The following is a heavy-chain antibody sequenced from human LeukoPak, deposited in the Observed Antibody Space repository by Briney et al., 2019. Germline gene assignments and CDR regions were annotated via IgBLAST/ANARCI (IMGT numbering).Heavy chain of an antibody. V-gene: IGHV3-48*01. Sequence: GGSLRLSCAASGFTFSSYSMNWVRQAPGKGLEWVSYISSSSSTIYYADSVKGRFTISGDNAKNSLYLQMNSLRAEDTAVYYCARPDRGGSYSNFDYWGQGTLVTVSS. CDR2: ISSSSSTI. J-gene: IGHJ4*02. D-gene: IGHD3-16*01. CDR3: ARPDRGGSYSNFDY. CDR1: GFTFSSYS.